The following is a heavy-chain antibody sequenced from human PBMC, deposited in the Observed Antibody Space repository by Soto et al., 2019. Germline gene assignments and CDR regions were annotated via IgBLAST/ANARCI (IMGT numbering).Heavy chain of an antibody. CDR2: IYPGDSDT. J-gene: IGHJ6*03. CDR1: GYRFTSYW. D-gene: IGHD6-6*01. V-gene: IGHV5-51*01. Sequence: GESLKISCKGSGYRFTSYWIGWVRQMPGKGLEWMGIIYPGDSDTRYSPSFQGQVTISADKSISTAYLQWSSLKASDTAMYYCARRSAARPYYYYMDVWGKGTTVTVSS. CDR3: ARRSAARPYYYYMDV.